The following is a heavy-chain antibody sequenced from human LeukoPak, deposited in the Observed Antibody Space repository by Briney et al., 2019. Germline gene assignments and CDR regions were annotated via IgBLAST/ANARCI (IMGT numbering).Heavy chain of an antibody. V-gene: IGHV4-34*12. CDR3: ARLAPHYCSSTSCYGGGFDY. CDR2: IIHGGRT. J-gene: IGHJ4*02. D-gene: IGHD2-2*01. CDR1: GGSFSGYY. Sequence: SETLSLTCAVSGGSFSGYYWSWIRQPPGKGREWIGEIIHGGRTNYNPPLKSRVTMSVDTCKNKFSLKLSSVTAADTAVYYCARLAPHYCSSTSCYGGGFDYWGQGTLVTVSS.